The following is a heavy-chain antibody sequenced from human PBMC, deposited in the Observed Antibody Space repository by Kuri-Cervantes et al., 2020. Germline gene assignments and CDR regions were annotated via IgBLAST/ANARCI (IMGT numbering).Heavy chain of an antibody. CDR2: VSWNGSRT. CDR1: GFTFSNSD. D-gene: IGHD2-15*01. J-gene: IGHJ6*02. Sequence: GESLKISCAASGFTFSNSDMNWVRQAPGKGLEWVSGVSWNGSRTHYADSVKGRFIISRDNSRNFLYQQMNSLRAEDTAVYYCARSAGFCSGSHCYSDYNYAMDVWGQGTTVTVSS. V-gene: IGHV3-19*01. CDR3: ARSAGFCSGSHCYSDYNYAMDV.